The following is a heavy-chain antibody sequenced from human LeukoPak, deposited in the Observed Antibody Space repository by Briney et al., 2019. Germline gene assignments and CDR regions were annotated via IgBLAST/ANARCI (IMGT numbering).Heavy chain of an antibody. J-gene: IGHJ4*02. CDR3: ARAEWDDY. Sequence: GASVKVSCKASGGTFSSNEISWVRQAPGQGLEWMGWISAYNGNTNYAQKLQGRVTMTTDTSTSTAYMELRSLRSDDTAVYYCARAEWDDYWGQGTLVTVSS. V-gene: IGHV1-18*01. D-gene: IGHD1-26*01. CDR1: GGTFSSNE. CDR2: ISAYNGNT.